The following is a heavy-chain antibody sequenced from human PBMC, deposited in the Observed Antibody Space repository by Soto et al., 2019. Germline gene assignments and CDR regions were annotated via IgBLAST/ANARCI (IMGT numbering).Heavy chain of an antibody. D-gene: IGHD6-19*01. V-gene: IGHV4-39*01. CDR2: IYYSGGT. CDR3: ERHYSSASRNWFDP. Sequence: SETLSLTCNVSGGSINSSSYFWGWGRQPPGKGLERIGSIYYSGGTYYNPSLRSRVTISVDTSKNQFSLKLSSVTAADTAVFYSERHYSSASRNWFDPWGQAALVTVSS. CDR1: GGSINSSSYF. J-gene: IGHJ5*02.